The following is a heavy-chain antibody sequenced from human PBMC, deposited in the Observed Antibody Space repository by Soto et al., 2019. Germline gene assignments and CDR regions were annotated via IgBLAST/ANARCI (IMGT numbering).Heavy chain of an antibody. CDR3: ARHPPSSSWYNYYYGMDV. Sequence: PGESLKISCKGSGYSFTSYWIGWVRQMPGKGLEWMGIIYPGDSDTRYSPSFQGQVTISADKSISTAYLQWSSLKASDTAMYYCARHPPSSSWYNYYYGMDVWGQGTTVTVSS. V-gene: IGHV5-51*01. D-gene: IGHD6-13*01. CDR2: IYPGDSDT. J-gene: IGHJ6*02. CDR1: GYSFTSYW.